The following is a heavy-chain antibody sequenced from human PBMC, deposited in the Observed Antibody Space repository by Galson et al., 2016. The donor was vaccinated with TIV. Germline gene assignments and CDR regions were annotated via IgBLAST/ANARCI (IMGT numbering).Heavy chain of an antibody. Sequence: SLRLSCAASGLTVAANYMSWVRQTPGGGLEWVATIYSAGETFYADSVKGRFTISRDASKNTLHLQMNSLGPDDTAVYYCARDRYFDASGYYYYYYGMDVWGQGTTVTVSS. CDR2: IYSAGET. CDR1: GLTVAANY. D-gene: IGHD3-22*01. V-gene: IGHV3-66*02. CDR3: ARDRYFDASGYYYYYYGMDV. J-gene: IGHJ6*02.